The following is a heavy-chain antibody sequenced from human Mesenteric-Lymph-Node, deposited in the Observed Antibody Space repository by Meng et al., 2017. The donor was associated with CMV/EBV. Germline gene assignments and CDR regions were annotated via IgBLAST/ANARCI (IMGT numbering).Heavy chain of an antibody. V-gene: IGHV4-31*02. J-gene: IGHJ4*02. D-gene: IGHD4-17*01. CDR1: AGSISSGTCY. CDR3: ARDHGDYFDY. Sequence: TVSAGSISSGTCYWSWVRRQPGKGMEWIRYICYRGSTYYNPSLKGRVTISVDTSKNQFSLKLSSVTAADTAVYYCARDHGDYFDYWGQGTLVTVSS. CDR2: ICYRGST.